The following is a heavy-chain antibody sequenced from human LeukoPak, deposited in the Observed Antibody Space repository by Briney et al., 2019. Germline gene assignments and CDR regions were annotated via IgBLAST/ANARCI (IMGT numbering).Heavy chain of an antibody. D-gene: IGHD2-15*01. V-gene: IGHV4-38-2*02. CDR2: ISHSGRT. Sequence: SETLSLTCTVSGYSISSGYYWGWIRQSPGKGLEWIGSISHSGRTHYYPSLKSRVTISSDTSKNQFSLKLSSVTAADTAVYYCARDRVYCSGGSCYSGWFDPWGQGTLVTVSS. CDR1: GYSISSGYY. J-gene: IGHJ5*02. CDR3: ARDRVYCSGGSCYSGWFDP.